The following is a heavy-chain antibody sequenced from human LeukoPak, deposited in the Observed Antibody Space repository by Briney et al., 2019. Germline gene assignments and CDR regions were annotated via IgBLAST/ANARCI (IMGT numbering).Heavy chain of an antibody. V-gene: IGHV3-30*02. CDR2: IRYDGSNK. CDR3: ARGPLTYYYDSSGYYDYFDY. Sequence: GGSLRLSCAASGFTFNNYGMHWVRQAPGKGLEWVAFIRYDGSNKYYADSVKGRFTISRDNSKNTLYLQMNSLRAEDTAVYYCARGPLTYYYDSSGYYDYFDYWGQGTLVTVSS. CDR1: GFTFNNYG. J-gene: IGHJ4*02. D-gene: IGHD3-22*01.